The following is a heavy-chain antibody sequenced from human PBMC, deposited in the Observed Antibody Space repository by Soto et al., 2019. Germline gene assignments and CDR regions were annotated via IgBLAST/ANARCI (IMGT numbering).Heavy chain of an antibody. CDR2: INPYNGDT. D-gene: IGHD2-2*01. Sequence: QVQLVQSESEVKKPGASVKVSCKASGYTFTDFYLHWVRQAPGQGLEWMGWINPYNGDTTYAQKLQGRVTMTTDTSTTTAYLELRSLRSDDTAVYYCAREVGHMDVWGQGTTVTVSS. CDR1: GYTFTDFY. V-gene: IGHV1-18*04. J-gene: IGHJ6*02. CDR3: AREVGHMDV.